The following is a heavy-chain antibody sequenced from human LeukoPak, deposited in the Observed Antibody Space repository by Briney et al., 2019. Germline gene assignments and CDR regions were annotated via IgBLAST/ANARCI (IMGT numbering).Heavy chain of an antibody. J-gene: IGHJ6*02. CDR3: ARGTLTMVRGAYGMDV. Sequence: PGGSLRLSCAASGYTFTSYAMHWVRQAPGQRLEWMGWINAGNGNTKYSQKFQGRVTITRDTSASTAYMELSSLRSEDTAVYYCARGTLTMVRGAYGMDVWGQGTTVTVSS. V-gene: IGHV1-3*01. CDR2: INAGNGNT. CDR1: GYTFTSYA. D-gene: IGHD3-10*01.